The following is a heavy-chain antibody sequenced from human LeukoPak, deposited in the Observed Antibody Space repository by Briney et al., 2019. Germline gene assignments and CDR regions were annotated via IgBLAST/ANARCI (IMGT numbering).Heavy chain of an antibody. Sequence: GGSLRLSCAASGFTFGSYAMSWVRQAPRKGLEWVSAISGSGGSTYYADSVKGRFTISRDNSKNTLYLQMNSLRAEDTAVYYCAKGRKGVGAASFAYYYGMDVWGQGTTVTVSS. CDR2: ISGSGGST. V-gene: IGHV3-23*01. D-gene: IGHD1-26*01. J-gene: IGHJ6*02. CDR3: AKGRKGVGAASFAYYYGMDV. CDR1: GFTFGSYA.